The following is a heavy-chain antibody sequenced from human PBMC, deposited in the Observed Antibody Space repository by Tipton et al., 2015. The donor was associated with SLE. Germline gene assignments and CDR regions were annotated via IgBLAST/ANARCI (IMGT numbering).Heavy chain of an antibody. J-gene: IGHJ6*02. D-gene: IGHD2-2*01. V-gene: IGHV3-23*01. CDR3: AKDLIQCTSTSCFYYHYGMDV. CDR1: GFTFSTYA. CDR2: ISGGGGAT. Sequence: SLRLSCAASGFTFSTYAMYWVRQAPGKGLEWVSGISGGGGATYYADSLEGHFTISRDNSKNTLYLQMNSLRAEDTAVYYCAKDLIQCTSTSCFYYHYGMDVWGQGTTVTVS.